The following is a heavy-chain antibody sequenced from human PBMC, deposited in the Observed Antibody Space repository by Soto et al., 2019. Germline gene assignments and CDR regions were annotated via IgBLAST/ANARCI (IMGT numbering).Heavy chain of an antibody. CDR3: ARLGGYFQAFDS. D-gene: IGHD3-22*01. V-gene: IGHV4-59*08. J-gene: IGHJ4*02. CDR2: IYYTGTT. CDR1: GFSISSYY. Sequence: SETLSLTCPVSGFSISSYYWGWIRQPPGKGLQWIGYIYYTGTTSYNPYLNSRVTISVDTSKNHFSLRLSSVTAADTAIYYCARLGGYFQAFDSWGQGTLVTVS.